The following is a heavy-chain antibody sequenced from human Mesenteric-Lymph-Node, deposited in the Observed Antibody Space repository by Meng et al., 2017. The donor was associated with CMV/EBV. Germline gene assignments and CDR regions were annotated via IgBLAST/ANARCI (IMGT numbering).Heavy chain of an antibody. J-gene: IGHJ4*02. Sequence: CTFSWFSLTTSGVGVVWIRQPPGKALEWLALIYWDDDKRYRPSLKSRLTITKDTSKNQVVLTMTNMDPVDTATYYCAHPNDYGGSVDYWGQGTLVTVSS. CDR3: AHPNDYGGSVDY. V-gene: IGHV2-5*02. CDR1: WFSLTTSGVG. D-gene: IGHD4-17*01. CDR2: IYWDDDK.